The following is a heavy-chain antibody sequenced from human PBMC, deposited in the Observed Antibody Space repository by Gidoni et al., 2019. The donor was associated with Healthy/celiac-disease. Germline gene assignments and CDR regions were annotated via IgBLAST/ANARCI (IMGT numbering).Heavy chain of an antibody. CDR2: ISAYNGNT. J-gene: IGHJ6*03. D-gene: IGHD2-8*02. CDR1: GYTFTSYG. V-gene: IGHV1-18*01. CDR3: ARLVGGDCTGGVCYYYYYMDV. Sequence: QVQLVQSGAEVKKPGASVKVSCKASGYTFTSYGISWVRQAPGQGLEWMGWISAYNGNTNYAQKLQGRVTMTTDTSTSTAYMELRSLRSDDTAVYYCARLVGGDCTGGVCYYYYYMDVWGKGTTVTVSS.